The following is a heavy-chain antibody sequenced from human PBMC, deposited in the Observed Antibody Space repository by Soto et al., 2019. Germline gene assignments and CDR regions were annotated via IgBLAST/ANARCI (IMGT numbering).Heavy chain of an antibody. CDR2: ISYDGSNK. V-gene: IGHV3-30*18. CDR3: AKDALHLVYYYYGMDV. J-gene: IGHJ6*02. Sequence: GGSLRLSCAASGFTFSSYGMHWVRQAPGKGLEWVAVISYDGSNKYYADSVKGRFTISRDNSKNTLYLQMNSLRAEDTAVYYCAKDALHLVYYYYGMDVWGQGTTVTVSS. CDR1: GFTFSSYG. D-gene: IGHD6-6*01.